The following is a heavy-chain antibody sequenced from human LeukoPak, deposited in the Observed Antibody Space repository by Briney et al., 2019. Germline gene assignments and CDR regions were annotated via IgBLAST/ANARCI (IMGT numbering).Heavy chain of an antibody. D-gene: IGHD6-19*01. V-gene: IGHV3-43D*03. CDR3: AKDRAAVAGLYYFDY. J-gene: IGHJ4*02. Sequence: GGSLRLSCAASGFTFDDYAMHWVRQAPGKGLEWVSLISWDGGSTYYADSVKGRFTISRDNSKNSLYLQMNSLRAEDTALYYCAKDRAAVAGLYYFDYWGQGTLVTVSS. CDR1: GFTFDDYA. CDR2: ISWDGGST.